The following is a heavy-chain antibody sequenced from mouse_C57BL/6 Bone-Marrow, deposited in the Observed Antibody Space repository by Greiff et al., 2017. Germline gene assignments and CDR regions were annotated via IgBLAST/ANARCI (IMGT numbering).Heavy chain of an antibody. CDR2: INPNYGTT. V-gene: IGHV1-39*01. CDR1: GYSFTDYN. CDR3: ARGYDYDYAMDY. D-gene: IGHD2-4*01. J-gene: IGHJ4*01. Sequence: QLQESGPELVKPGASVKISCKASGYSFTDYNMNWVKQSNGKSLEWIGVINPNYGTTSYNQKFKGKATLTVDQSSSTSYMQLNSLTSEDSAVYCCARGYDYDYAMDYWGQGTSVTVSS.